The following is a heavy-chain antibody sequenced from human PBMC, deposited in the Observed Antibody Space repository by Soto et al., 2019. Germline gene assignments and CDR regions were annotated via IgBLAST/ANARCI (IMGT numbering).Heavy chain of an antibody. Sequence: SETLSLTCTVSGGSISSGGYYWSWIRQHPGKGLEWIGYIYYSGSTYYNPSLKSRVTISVDTSKNQFSLKLSSVTAADTAVYYCARDFPYCSGGSCYSGLNWFDPWGQGTLVTVSS. CDR3: ARDFPYCSGGSCYSGLNWFDP. CDR2: IYYSGST. V-gene: IGHV4-31*03. CDR1: GGSISSGGYY. J-gene: IGHJ5*02. D-gene: IGHD2-15*01.